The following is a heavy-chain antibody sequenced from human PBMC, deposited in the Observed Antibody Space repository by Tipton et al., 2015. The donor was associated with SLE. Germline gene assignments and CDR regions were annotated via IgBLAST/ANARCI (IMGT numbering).Heavy chain of an antibody. V-gene: IGHV4-39*07. CDR3: ARTPARDRNYIYRGGMDV. Sequence: TLSLTCTVPGGSISSSSNYWGWIRQPPGKGLEWIGTIYYSGTTYYNPSLKSRVTISVDTSKNQFSLKLSSVTAADTAVYYCARTPARDRNYIYRGGMDVWGQGTTVTVSS. CDR2: IYYSGTT. D-gene: IGHD3-10*01. CDR1: GGSISSSSNY. J-gene: IGHJ6*02.